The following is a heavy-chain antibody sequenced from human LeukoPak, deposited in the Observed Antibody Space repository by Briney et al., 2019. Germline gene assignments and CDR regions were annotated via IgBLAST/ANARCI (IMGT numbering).Heavy chain of an antibody. Sequence: PGGSLRLSCAASGFTFSSYSMNWVRQAPGKGLEWVSYISSSSSTIYYADSVKGRFTISRDNAKNSLYLQMNSLRAEDTAVYYRARGGRYSNYIVGYNWFDPWGQGTLVTVSS. V-gene: IGHV3-48*01. D-gene: IGHD4-11*01. J-gene: IGHJ5*02. CDR1: GFTFSSYS. CDR2: ISSSSSTI. CDR3: ARGGRYSNYIVGYNWFDP.